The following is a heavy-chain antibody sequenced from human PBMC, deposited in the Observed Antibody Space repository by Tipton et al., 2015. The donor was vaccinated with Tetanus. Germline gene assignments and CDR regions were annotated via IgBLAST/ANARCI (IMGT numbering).Heavy chain of an antibody. V-gene: IGHV4-61*08. J-gene: IGHJ4*02. Sequence: TLSLTCTVSGGSVRRGDYSWNWIRQPPGKGLEWLAYVSYNGRTNSNYSLKSRITISQDTSKNQFSLRLTSVTAADTAVYYCARANSEFPKKGPFDSWGQGRLVIFSS. D-gene: IGHD2/OR15-2a*01. CDR2: VSYNGRT. CDR1: GGSVRRGDYS. CDR3: ARANSEFPKKGPFDS.